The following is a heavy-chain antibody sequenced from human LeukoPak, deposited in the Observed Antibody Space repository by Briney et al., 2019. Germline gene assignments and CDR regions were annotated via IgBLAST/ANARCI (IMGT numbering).Heavy chain of an antibody. D-gene: IGHD3-10*01. CDR3: AKEGAYPIITYDS. J-gene: IGHJ5*01. V-gene: IGHV3-7*01. CDR2: IKRDGNEK. CDR1: GFTFSSYW. Sequence: GGSLRLSCAASGFTFSSYWMNWVRQAPGKGLEWVANIKRDGNEKNYVDSVKGRFSISRDNTKNSLYLQMDSLRAEDTAVYYCAKEGAYPIITYDSWGQGALVTVSS.